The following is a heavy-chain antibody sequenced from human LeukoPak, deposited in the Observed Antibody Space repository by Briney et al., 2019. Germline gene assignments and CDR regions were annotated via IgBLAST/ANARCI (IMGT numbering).Heavy chain of an antibody. V-gene: IGHV1-2*02. J-gene: IGHJ6*03. Sequence: GASVKVSCEASGYTFTGYYMHWVRQAPGQGLEWMGWINPNSGGTNYAQKFQGRVTMTRDTSISTAYMELSRLRSDDTAAYYCAKLIGNARIAAAGTYYYMDVWGKGTTVTVSS. CDR3: AKLIGNARIAAAGTYYYMDV. CDR1: GYTFTGYY. D-gene: IGHD6-13*01. CDR2: INPNSGGT.